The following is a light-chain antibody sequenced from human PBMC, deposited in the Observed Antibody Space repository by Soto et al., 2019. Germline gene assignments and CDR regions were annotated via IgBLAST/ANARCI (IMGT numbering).Light chain of an antibody. Sequence: QAALTQPASVYGSPGQSITISCTGTSSDVGGYNYVSWYQQHPGKAPKLMIYDVSNRPSGVSNRFSGSKSGNTASLTISGLQAEDEADYYCHSYTTSSTYVFGTGTKVTVL. CDR2: DVS. CDR1: SSDVGGYNY. CDR3: HSYTTSSTYV. J-gene: IGLJ1*01. V-gene: IGLV2-14*01.